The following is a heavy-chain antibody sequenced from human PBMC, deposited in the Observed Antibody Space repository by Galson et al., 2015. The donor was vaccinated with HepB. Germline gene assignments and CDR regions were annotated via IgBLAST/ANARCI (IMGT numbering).Heavy chain of an antibody. D-gene: IGHD6-19*01. CDR3: AKLFPEKTDGWYRQALYYFDS. CDR1: GFTFSYYA. Sequence: SLRLSCAASGFTFSYYAMSWVRQAPGKGLEWVSAITPSGDNTYSADSMKGRFTISRDNSKNTLFLQMNSLRADDTAIYCCAKLFPEKTDGWYRQALYYFDSWGHGTRVTVSS. V-gene: IGHV3-23*01. CDR2: ITPSGDNT. J-gene: IGHJ4*01.